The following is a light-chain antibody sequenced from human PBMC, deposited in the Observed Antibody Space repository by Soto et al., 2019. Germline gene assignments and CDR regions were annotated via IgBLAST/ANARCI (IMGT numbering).Light chain of an antibody. CDR2: EVS. Sequence: QSVLTQPASVSGSPGQSITISCTGTSSDGGGYNYVSWYQQHPGKAPKLMIYEVSNRPSGVSNRFSGSQSGNTASLTISGLQAEDEADYYCSSYTSSSTRVFGGGTQLTVL. V-gene: IGLV2-14*01. J-gene: IGLJ3*02. CDR1: SSDGGGYNY. CDR3: SSYTSSSTRV.